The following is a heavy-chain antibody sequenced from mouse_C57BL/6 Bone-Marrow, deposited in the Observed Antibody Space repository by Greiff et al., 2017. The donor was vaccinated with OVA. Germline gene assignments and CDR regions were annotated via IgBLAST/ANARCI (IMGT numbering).Heavy chain of an antibody. Sequence: EVQLVESGGGLVKPGGSLKLSCAASGFTFSSYAMSWVRQTPEKRLEWVATISDGGSYTYYPDNVKGRFTIARDNAKNNLYLQMSHLKSEDTAMYYCARDRRLTWFAYGGQGTLVTVSA. CDR2: ISDGGSYT. J-gene: IGHJ3*01. D-gene: IGHD2-4*01. CDR3: ARDRRLTWFAY. V-gene: IGHV5-4*01. CDR1: GFTFSSYA.